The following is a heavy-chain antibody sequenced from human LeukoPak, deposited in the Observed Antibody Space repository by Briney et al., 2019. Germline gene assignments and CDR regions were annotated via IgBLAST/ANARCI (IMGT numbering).Heavy chain of an antibody. CDR2: ISYDGSNK. V-gene: IGHV3-30*18. CDR1: GFTFSSYG. D-gene: IGHD3-22*01. Sequence: GRSLRLSCAASGFTFSSYGMHWVRQAPGKGLEWVAVISYDGSNKYYADSVKGRFTISRDNSKNTLYLQMNSLRAEDTAVYYCAKGLGYYYDSSGYFQHWGQGTLVTVSS. J-gene: IGHJ1*01. CDR3: AKGLGYYYDSSGYFQH.